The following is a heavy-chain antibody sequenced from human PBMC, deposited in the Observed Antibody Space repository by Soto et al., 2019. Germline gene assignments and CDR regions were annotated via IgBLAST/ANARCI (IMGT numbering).Heavy chain of an antibody. CDR2: IVVGSGNT. V-gene: IGHV1-58*02. J-gene: IGHJ6*03. Sequence: SVKVSCKASGFTFTSSAMQWVRQARGQRLEWIGWIVVGSGNTNYAQKFQERVTITRDMSASTAYMELSSLRSEDTAVYYCAAGSNYYYYMDVWGKGTTVTVSS. CDR3: AAGSNYYYYMDV. CDR1: GFTFTSSA. D-gene: IGHD6-13*01.